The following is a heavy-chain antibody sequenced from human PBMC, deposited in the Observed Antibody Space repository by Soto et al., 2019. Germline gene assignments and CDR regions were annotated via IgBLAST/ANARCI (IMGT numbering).Heavy chain of an antibody. CDR1: GDSISSYY. D-gene: IGHD6-13*01. CDR3: EREYPGIAAFHN. J-gene: IGHJ1*01. V-gene: IGHV4-59*01. CDR2: VYYTGST. Sequence: SETLSLTCTVSGDSISSYYWSWIRQPPGKGLEWIGYVYYTGSTSYNPSLKSRVTISVDTSKNQFSLKLNSVTAADTAAYYCEREYPGIAAFHNWGQGTLVTVSS.